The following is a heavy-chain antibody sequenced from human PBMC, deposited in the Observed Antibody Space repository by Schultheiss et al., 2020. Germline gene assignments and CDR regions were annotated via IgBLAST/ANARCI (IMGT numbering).Heavy chain of an antibody. CDR2: VYYTGST. CDR3: ARHGRQDDTGNYWGGFDY. V-gene: IGHV4-34*01. J-gene: IGHJ4*02. CDR1: GGSFSGYY. D-gene: IGHD1-26*01. Sequence: SETLSLTCAVYGGSFSGYYWSWIRQPPGKGLEWFGSVYYTGSTYYNPSLKSRVTMSVDRPKNQFSLNLRSVTAADTAVYYCARHGRQDDTGNYWGGFDYWGQGSLVTVSS.